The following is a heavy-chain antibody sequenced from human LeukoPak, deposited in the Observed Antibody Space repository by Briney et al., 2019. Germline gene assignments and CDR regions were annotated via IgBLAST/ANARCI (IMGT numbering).Heavy chain of an antibody. D-gene: IGHD2-21*02. J-gene: IGHJ4*02. CDR2: IGSSCASI. Sequence: GGSLRFSCAASGFTFSSYEMNWVRQAPGKGLEWVAFIGSSCASIYYAHSVKSRFTISRDNAKNSLYLQMNSLIAEDTAVYYCARLSDALDYWGQGTLVTVSS. V-gene: IGHV3-48*03. CDR1: GFTFSSYE. CDR3: ARLSDALDY.